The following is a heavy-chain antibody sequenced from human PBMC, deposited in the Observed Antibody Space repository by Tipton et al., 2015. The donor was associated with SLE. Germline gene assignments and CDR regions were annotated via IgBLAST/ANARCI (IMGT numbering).Heavy chain of an antibody. D-gene: IGHD1-26*01. V-gene: IGHV3-30*04. CDR3: AGSLARYGMEV. Sequence: SLRLSCAASGFTFSSYAMHWVRQAPGKGLEWVAVISYDGSNKYYADSVKGRFTISRDNSKNTLYLQMNSLRAEDTAVYYCAGSLARYGMEVWGQGTTVTVSS. J-gene: IGHJ6*02. CDR1: GFTFSSYA. CDR2: ISYDGSNK.